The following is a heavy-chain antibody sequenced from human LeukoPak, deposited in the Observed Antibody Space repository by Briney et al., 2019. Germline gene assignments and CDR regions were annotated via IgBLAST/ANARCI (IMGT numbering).Heavy chain of an antibody. CDR1: GGSIRSYY. CDR3: ARNVAVAANFDY. J-gene: IGHJ4*02. Sequence: SETLSLTCTVSGGSIRSYYWSWIRQPPEKGLEWIGYIYYSGSTNYNPSLKSRVTISIDTSKNQFSLRLSSVTAADTAVYYCARNVAVAANFDYWGQGTLVTVSS. V-gene: IGHV4-59*01. D-gene: IGHD6-19*01. CDR2: IYYSGST.